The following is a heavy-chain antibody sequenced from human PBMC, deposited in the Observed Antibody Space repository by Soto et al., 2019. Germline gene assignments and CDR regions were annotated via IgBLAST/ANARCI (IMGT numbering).Heavy chain of an antibody. J-gene: IGHJ4*02. CDR3: TRVVGYSSSPYYFDY. V-gene: IGHV3-49*03. Sequence: EVQLVESGGGLVQPGRYLRLSCTATGFTFGDYAMSWFRQAPGKGLEWVGFIRSKAYGGTTEYAASVKGRFTISRDDSKSSAYLQMNSLKTDDTAVYYCTRVVGYSSSPYYFDYWGEGTLDTVTS. D-gene: IGHD6-13*01. CDR2: IRSKAYGGTT. CDR1: GFTFGDYA.